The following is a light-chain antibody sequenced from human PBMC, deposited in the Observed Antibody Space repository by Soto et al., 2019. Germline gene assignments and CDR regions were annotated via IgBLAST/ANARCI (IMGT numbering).Light chain of an antibody. CDR3: QQRANWLPLT. V-gene: IGKV3-11*01. J-gene: IGKJ4*01. CDR2: DAS. Sequence: EIVLTQSPATLSLSPGERATLSCRASQSVSSYLAWYQQKPDQAPRLLIYDASNRATGIPARFSGTGSGTDFTLTISNLEPEDFAVYYCQQRANWLPLTFGGGTKVEIK. CDR1: QSVSSY.